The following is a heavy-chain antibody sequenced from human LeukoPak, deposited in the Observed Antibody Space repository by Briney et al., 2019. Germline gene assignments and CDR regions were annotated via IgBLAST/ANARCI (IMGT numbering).Heavy chain of an antibody. J-gene: IGHJ4*02. D-gene: IGHD3-22*01. Sequence: PSETLSLTCAGYGGSFSGCYWSWIRQPPGKGLEWIGEINHSGSTNYNPSLKSRVTISVDTSKNQFSLKLSSVTAADTAVYYCARGRSYDSSGYYRRTLFDYWGQGTLVTVSS. V-gene: IGHV4-34*01. CDR3: ARGRSYDSSGYYRRTLFDY. CDR2: INHSGST. CDR1: GGSFSGCY.